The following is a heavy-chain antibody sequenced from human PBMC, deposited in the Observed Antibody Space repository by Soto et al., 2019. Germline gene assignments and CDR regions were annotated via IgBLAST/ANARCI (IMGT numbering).Heavy chain of an antibody. CDR3: ARLAGATNYFDY. CDR2: ISYSGST. Sequence: SETLSLTCTVSGGSIGSYYWGWIRQPPGKGLEWIGSISYSGSTSYNPSLKSRVTISVDTSKNQFSLKLTSVTAADTAVYYCARLAGATNYFDYWGQGTLVTVSS. J-gene: IGHJ4*02. D-gene: IGHD1-26*01. V-gene: IGHV4-39*01. CDR1: GGSIGSYY.